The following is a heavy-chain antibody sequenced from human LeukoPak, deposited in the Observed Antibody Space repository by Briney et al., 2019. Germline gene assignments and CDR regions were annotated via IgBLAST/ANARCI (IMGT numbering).Heavy chain of an antibody. J-gene: IGHJ3*02. CDR3: AREIRVLWFGESPLAFDI. V-gene: IGHV4-39*07. CDR1: GGSISSSNYY. D-gene: IGHD3-10*01. CDR2: IYYSGSA. Sequence: SETLSLTCTVSGGSISSSNYYWGWIRQPPGKGLEWIGSIYYSGSAYYNPSLKSRVTISVDTSKNQFSLKLSSVTAADTAVYYCAREIRVLWFGESPLAFDIWGQGTMVTVSS.